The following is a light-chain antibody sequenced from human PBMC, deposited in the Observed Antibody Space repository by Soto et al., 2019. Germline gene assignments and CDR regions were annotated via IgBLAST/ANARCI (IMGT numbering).Light chain of an antibody. Sequence: QSALTQPASVSGSPGQSITISCTGTSSDVGGYNYVSWYQRHPGKAPKLMIYDVSNRPSGVSNRFSGSKSGNTASLTISGLQAEDEADYYCSSYTSSSVGVFGTGTKVTVL. CDR2: DVS. V-gene: IGLV2-14*01. CDR1: SSDVGGYNY. J-gene: IGLJ1*01. CDR3: SSYTSSSVGV.